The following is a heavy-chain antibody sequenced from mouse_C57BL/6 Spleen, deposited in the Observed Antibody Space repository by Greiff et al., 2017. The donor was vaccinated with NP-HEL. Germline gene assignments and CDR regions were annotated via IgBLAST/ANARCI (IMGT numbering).Heavy chain of an antibody. V-gene: IGHV5-2*01. D-gene: IGHD2-4*01. CDR2: INSDGGST. Sequence: EVQGVESGGGLVQPGESLKLSCESNEYEFPSHDMSWVRKTPEKRLELVAAINSDGGSTYYPDTMERRFIISRDNTKKTLYLQMSSLRSEDTALYYCARQSLLSTMITNAMDYWGQGTSVTVSS. J-gene: IGHJ4*01. CDR3: ARQSLLSTMITNAMDY. CDR1: EYEFPSHD.